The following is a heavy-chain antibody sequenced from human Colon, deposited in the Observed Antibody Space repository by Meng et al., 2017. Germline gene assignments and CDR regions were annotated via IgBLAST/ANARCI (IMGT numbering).Heavy chain of an antibody. CDR2: IYHSGST. CDR3: ASFPPPGKQWLVTDY. V-gene: IGHV4-4*02. J-gene: IGHJ4*02. Sequence: VELPVSGPGLVKSSGTLSLTCAFSGGSIGSSNWLSWVRQPPGKGLEWIGEIYHSGSTNYNPSLKGRVTISVDKSKNQFSLKLSSVTAADTAVYYCASFPPPGKQWLVTDYWGQGTLVTVSS. D-gene: IGHD6-19*01. CDR1: GGSIGSSNW.